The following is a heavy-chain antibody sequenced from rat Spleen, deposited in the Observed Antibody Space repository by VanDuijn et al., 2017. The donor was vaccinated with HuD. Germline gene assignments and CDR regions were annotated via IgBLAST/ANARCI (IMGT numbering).Heavy chain of an antibody. CDR1: EFTFSDYN. CDR3: TTEPGYNSYFAY. CDR2: ISYDGSAT. J-gene: IGHJ2*01. D-gene: IGHD1-4*01. V-gene: IGHV5-20*01. Sequence: EVQLVETGGGLVQPGRSLKLSCAASEFTFSDYNMAWVRQAPKKGLEWVALISYDGSATYYRDSVKGRFTISRDNAKSSLYLQMDSLRSEDTATYYCTTEPGYNSYFAYWGQGVMVTVSS.